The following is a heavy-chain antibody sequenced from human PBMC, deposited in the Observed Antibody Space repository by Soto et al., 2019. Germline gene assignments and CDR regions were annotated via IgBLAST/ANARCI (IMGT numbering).Heavy chain of an antibody. V-gene: IGHV1-69*06. Sequence: QVQLVQSGAEVKKPGSSVKVSCKASGGTFSRYAISWVRQAPGQGLEWMGGIIPIFGTANYAQKFQGRVTITADKTTSTDYMELSSLRSEDTAVYYCATAAQYCSSTSCYPHNYYGMDVWGQGTTVTVSS. J-gene: IGHJ6*02. CDR1: GGTFSRYA. D-gene: IGHD2-2*01. CDR2: IIPIFGTA. CDR3: ATAAQYCSSTSCYPHNYYGMDV.